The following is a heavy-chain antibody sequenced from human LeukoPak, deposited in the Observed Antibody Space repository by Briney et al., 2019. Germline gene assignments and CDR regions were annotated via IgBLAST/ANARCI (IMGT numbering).Heavy chain of an antibody. J-gene: IGHJ5*02. D-gene: IGHD3-10*01. CDR3: ARDLMYYYGSGSYYSPWFDP. CDR2: IGGRGGST. V-gene: IGHV3-23*01. Sequence: GGSLRLSCAASGVRFSDFTMSWVRQAPGKGPEWVSAIGGRGGSTYYADSVGGRFTISRDNSKDMLYLQMNSLRAEDTAVYYCARDLMYYYGSGSYYSPWFDPWGQGTLVTVSS. CDR1: GVRFSDFT.